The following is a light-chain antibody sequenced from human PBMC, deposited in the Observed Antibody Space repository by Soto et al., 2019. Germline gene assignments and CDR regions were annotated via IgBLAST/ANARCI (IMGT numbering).Light chain of an antibody. Sequence: QPALTQPPSASGSPGQSVTISCTGTSSDVGNYAFVSWYQQYPGKAPKLMIYEVNKRPSGVPDRFSGSKSGNTASLTVSGLQAEDEADYYCTSYAGSNKLVFGGGTKLTVL. J-gene: IGLJ2*01. CDR2: EVN. CDR1: SSDVGNYAF. V-gene: IGLV2-8*01. CDR3: TSYAGSNKLV.